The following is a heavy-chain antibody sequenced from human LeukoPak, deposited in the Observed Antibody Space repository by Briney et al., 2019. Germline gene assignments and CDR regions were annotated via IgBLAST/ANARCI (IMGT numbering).Heavy chain of an antibody. Sequence: PGGSLRPSCVASGFTFSSYAMNWVRQAPGKGLEWVSGISGSGVSTYYADSVKGRFTISRDNSKNTLYLQMNSLRAEDTAVYYYAKRGDGYNTYYFDYWGQGTLVTVSS. J-gene: IGHJ4*02. CDR1: GFTFSSYA. CDR2: ISGSGVST. CDR3: AKRGDGYNTYYFDY. V-gene: IGHV3-23*01. D-gene: IGHD5-24*01.